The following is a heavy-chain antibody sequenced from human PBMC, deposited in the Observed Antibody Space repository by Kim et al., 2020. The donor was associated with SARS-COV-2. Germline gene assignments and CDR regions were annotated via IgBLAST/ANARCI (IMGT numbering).Heavy chain of an antibody. J-gene: IGHJ6*02. D-gene: IGHD3-22*01. CDR3: ARDYYDSSGYSYGMDV. CDR2: IYYSGST. Sequence: SETLSLTCTVSGGSISSYYWSWIRQPPGKGLEWIGYIYYSGSTNYNPSLKSRVTISVDTSKNQFSLKLSSVTAADTAVYYCARDYYDSSGYSYGMDVWGQGTTVTVSS. V-gene: IGHV4-59*13. CDR1: GGSISSYY.